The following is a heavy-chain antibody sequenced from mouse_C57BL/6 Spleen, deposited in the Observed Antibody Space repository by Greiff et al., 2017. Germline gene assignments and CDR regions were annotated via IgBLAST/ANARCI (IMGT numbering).Heavy chain of an antibody. Sequence: EVHLVESGGGLVKPGGSLKLSCAASGFTFSSYAMSWVRQTPEKRLEWVATISDGGSYTYSPDNVKGRFTISRDNAKNNPYLQMSHLKSEDTAMYYCARECRYAMDYWGQGTSVTVSS. CDR2: ISDGGSYT. CDR1: GFTFSSYA. J-gene: IGHJ4*01. CDR3: ARECRYAMDY. V-gene: IGHV5-4*01.